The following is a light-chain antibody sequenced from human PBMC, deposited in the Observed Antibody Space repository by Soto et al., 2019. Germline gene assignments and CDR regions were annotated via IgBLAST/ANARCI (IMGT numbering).Light chain of an antibody. CDR2: SNT. J-gene: IGLJ2*01. CDR1: SSNIGSRN. Sequence: QPVLTQTPSASGTPGQRITISCSGSSSNIGSRNVNWYQQFPGTAPKVLIYSNTQRPSGVPDRFSASKSGTTASLAISGLQSEDEADYYCAAWDDSLNGHVFGGGTKVTVL. V-gene: IGLV1-44*01. CDR3: AAWDDSLNGHV.